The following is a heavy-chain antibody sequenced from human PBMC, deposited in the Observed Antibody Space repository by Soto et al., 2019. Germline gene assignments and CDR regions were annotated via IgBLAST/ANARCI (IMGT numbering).Heavy chain of an antibody. J-gene: IGHJ5*02. Sequence: PSDTLSLTCTVSGGSISSSSYYWGWIRQPPGKGLEWIGSIYYSGSTYYNPSLKSRVTISVDTSKNQFSLKLSSVTAADTAVYYCARHGIVVVPAAIPSFDWFDPWGQGTRVTVYS. V-gene: IGHV4-39*01. CDR1: GGSISSSSYY. D-gene: IGHD2-2*01. CDR2: IYYSGST. CDR3: ARHGIVVVPAAIPSFDWFDP.